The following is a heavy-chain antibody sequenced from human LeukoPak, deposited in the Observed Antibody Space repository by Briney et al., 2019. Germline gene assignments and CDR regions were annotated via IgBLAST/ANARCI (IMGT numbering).Heavy chain of an antibody. D-gene: IGHD2-21*02. Sequence: SGPALVKPXQPLTLTCTFSGFSLRTSGMCVSWIRQPPGKALEWLALIDWDDDKYYSTSLKTRLTISKDTSKNQVVLTMTNMDPVDTATYYCARGPYCGGDCAIDYWGQGTLVTVSS. CDR3: ARGPYCGGDCAIDY. CDR1: GFSLRTSGMC. V-gene: IGHV2-70*01. CDR2: IDWDDDK. J-gene: IGHJ4*02.